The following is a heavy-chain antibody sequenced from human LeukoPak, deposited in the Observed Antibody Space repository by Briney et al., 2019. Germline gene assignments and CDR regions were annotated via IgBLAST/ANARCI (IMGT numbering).Heavy chain of an antibody. D-gene: IGHD2-2*01. Sequence: PGGSLRLSCAASGFTVSSNYMSWVRQAPGKGLEWVSVIYSGGSTHYADSVKGRFTISRDNSKNTLYLQMNSLRAEDTAVYYCARDLCSSTSCYHDYWGQGTLVTVSS. V-gene: IGHV3-53*01. CDR1: GFTVSSNY. CDR2: IYSGGST. J-gene: IGHJ4*02. CDR3: ARDLCSSTSCYHDY.